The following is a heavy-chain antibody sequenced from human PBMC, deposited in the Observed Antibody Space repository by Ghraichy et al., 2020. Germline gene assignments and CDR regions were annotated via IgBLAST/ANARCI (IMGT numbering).Heavy chain of an antibody. J-gene: IGHJ4*02. CDR3: ARDMDGGNSELGY. CDR2: ISYDGSNK. CDR1: GFTFSSYA. Sequence: GGSLRLSCAASGFTFSSYAMHWVRQAPGKGLEWVAVISYDGSNKYYADSVKGRFTISRDNSKNTLYLQMNSLRAEDTAVYYCARDMDGGNSELGYWGQGTLVTVSS. D-gene: IGHD4-23*01. V-gene: IGHV3-30-3*01.